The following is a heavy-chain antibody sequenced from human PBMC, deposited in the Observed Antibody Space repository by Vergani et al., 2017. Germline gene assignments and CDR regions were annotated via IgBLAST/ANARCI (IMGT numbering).Heavy chain of an antibody. Sequence: VQLVESGGGVVQPGRSLRLYCAASGFTFDDYAMHWVRQAPGKGLEWVSGYSWNSGSIGYADSVKGRFTISRDNAKNSLYLQMNSLRAEDTALYYCAKAGSLYQLPHYYYYYYMDVWGKGTTVTVSS. D-gene: IGHD2-2*01. V-gene: IGHV3-9*01. CDR2: YSWNSGSI. J-gene: IGHJ6*03. CDR1: GFTFDDYA. CDR3: AKAGSLYQLPHYYYYYYMDV.